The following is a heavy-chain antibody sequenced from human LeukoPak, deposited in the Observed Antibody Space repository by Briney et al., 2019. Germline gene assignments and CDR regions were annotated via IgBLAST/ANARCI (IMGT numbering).Heavy chain of an antibody. Sequence: SETLSLTCAVYGGSFSGYYWSWIRQPPGRGLEWIGEINHSGSTNYNPSLKSRVTISVDTSKNQFSLKLSSVTAADTAVYYCARGVVPAAKRGLDYWGQGTLSPSPQ. CDR1: GGSFSGYY. CDR3: ARGVVPAAKRGLDY. V-gene: IGHV4-34*01. CDR2: INHSGST. D-gene: IGHD2-2*01. J-gene: IGHJ4*02.